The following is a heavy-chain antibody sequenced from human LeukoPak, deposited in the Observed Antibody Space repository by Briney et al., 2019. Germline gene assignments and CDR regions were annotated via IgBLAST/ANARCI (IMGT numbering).Heavy chain of an antibody. CDR3: ARGGDFWSGYQAANNWFDP. CDR1: GYTFTSYY. V-gene: IGHV1-46*01. D-gene: IGHD3-3*01. CDR2: INPSGGST. J-gene: IGHJ5*02. Sequence: ASVKVSCKASGYTFTSYYMHWVRQAPGQGLEWMGIINPSGGSTSYAQKFQGRVTMTRDTSTSTVYMELSGLRSEDTAVYYCARGGDFWSGYQAANNWFDPWGQGTLVTVSS.